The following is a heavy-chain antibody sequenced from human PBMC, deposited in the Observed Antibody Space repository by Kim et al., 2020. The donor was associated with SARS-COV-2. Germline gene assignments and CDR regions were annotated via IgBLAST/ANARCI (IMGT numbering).Heavy chain of an antibody. J-gene: IGHJ4*02. V-gene: IGHV4-30-2*05. CDR3: ARAIGYYGSGSPPFDY. Sequence: SLKSRVTISVDTSKSQFSLRLSSVTAADTAVYYCARAIGYYGSGSPPFDYWGQGTLVTVSS. D-gene: IGHD3-10*01.